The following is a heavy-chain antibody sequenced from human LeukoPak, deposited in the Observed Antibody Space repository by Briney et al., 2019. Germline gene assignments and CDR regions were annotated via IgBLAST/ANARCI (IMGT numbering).Heavy chain of an antibody. J-gene: IGHJ4*02. CDR1: GFTFSSYA. D-gene: IGHD4-17*01. Sequence: GGSLRLSCAASGFTFSSYAMSWVRQAPGKGLEWVSAISGSGGSTYYADSVRGRFTISRDNSKNTLYLQMNSLRAEDTAVYYCAEVSIGDYFDYWGQGTLVTVSS. CDR3: AEVSIGDYFDY. CDR2: ISGSGGST. V-gene: IGHV3-23*01.